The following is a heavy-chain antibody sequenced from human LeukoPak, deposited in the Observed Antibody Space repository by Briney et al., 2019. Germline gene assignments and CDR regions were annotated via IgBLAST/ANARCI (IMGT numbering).Heavy chain of an antibody. D-gene: IGHD2-8*02. CDR1: GYTFTGYY. CDR2: INPNSGGT. J-gene: IGHJ4*02. Sequence: ASVKVSCKASGYTFTGYYMHWVRQAPGQGLEWMGWINPNSGGTNYAQKFQGRVTMTRDTSISTAYMELSRLRSDDTAVYYCATPNFPYWSTGSSLTPLAYWGQGTLVTVSS. CDR3: ATPNFPYWSTGSSLTPLAY. V-gene: IGHV1-2*02.